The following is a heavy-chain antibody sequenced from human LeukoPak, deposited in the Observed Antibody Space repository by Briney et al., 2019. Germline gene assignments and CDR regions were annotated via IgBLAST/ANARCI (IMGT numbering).Heavy chain of an antibody. CDR3: ASLVVVWSPDAFDI. CDR1: GFTFSSYA. D-gene: IGHD3-22*01. Sequence: GGSLRLSCAASGFTFSSYAMHWVRQAPGKGLEWVAVISYDGSNKYYADSVKGRFTISRDNSKNTPYLQMNSLRAEDTAVYYCASLVVVWSPDAFDIWGQGTMVTVSS. J-gene: IGHJ3*02. V-gene: IGHV3-30-3*01. CDR2: ISYDGSNK.